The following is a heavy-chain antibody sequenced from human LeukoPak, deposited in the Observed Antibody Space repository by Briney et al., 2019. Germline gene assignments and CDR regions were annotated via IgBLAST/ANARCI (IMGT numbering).Heavy chain of an antibody. CDR3: ARVVGGVIGDFDY. D-gene: IGHD3-16*02. V-gene: IGHV3-73*01. CDR1: GFNFSGSA. J-gene: IGHJ4*02. Sequence: GGSLRLSCAASGFNFSGSAMHWVRQASGKGLEWVGRIRSKAKSYATAYEASVKGRFTISRDNTKNSLYLQMNSLRAEDTAVYYCARVVGGVIGDFDYWGQGTLVTVSS. CDR2: IRSKAKSYAT.